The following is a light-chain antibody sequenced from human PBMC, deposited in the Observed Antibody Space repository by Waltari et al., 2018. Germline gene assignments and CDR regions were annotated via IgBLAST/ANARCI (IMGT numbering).Light chain of an antibody. CDR1: QSIGNY. CDR3: QHFNSYPFI. CDR2: MAS. Sequence: DIQMTQSPSTLSASVGDRVTITCRASQSIGNYLAWYQQKPGKAPKLRIFMASTLQREVPSRFSGSGSGTEFALTISGLQADDVATYFCQHFNSYPFIFGRGTKLEIK. V-gene: IGKV1-5*03. J-gene: IGKJ2*01.